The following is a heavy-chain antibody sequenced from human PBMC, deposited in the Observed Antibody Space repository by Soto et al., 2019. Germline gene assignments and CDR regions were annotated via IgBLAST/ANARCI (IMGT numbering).Heavy chain of an antibody. D-gene: IGHD3-10*01. CDR1: GFTFSSYA. J-gene: IGHJ4*02. Sequence: PGGSLRLSCAASGFTFSSYAMSWVRQAPGKGLEWVSAISGSGGSTYYADSVKGRFTISRDNSKNTLYLQMNSLRAEDTAVYYCAKDKQSTMVRGQRLGPIKNAGYWGQGTLVTVSA. CDR2: ISGSGGST. V-gene: IGHV3-23*01. CDR3: AKDKQSTMVRGQRLGPIKNAGY.